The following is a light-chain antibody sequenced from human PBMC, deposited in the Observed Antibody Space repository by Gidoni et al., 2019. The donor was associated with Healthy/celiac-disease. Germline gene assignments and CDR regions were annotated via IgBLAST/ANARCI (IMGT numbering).Light chain of an antibody. V-gene: IGKV1-8*01. CDR1: QGISSY. J-gene: IGKJ1*01. CDR3: QQYYSNLGT. Sequence: AIRITQPPSSLSASTGDRVTITCRASQGISSYLAWYQQKPGKAPKLLIYAASTLQSGVPSRFSGSGSGTDFTLTISCLQSEDFATYYCQQYYSNLGTFGQGTKVEIK. CDR2: AAS.